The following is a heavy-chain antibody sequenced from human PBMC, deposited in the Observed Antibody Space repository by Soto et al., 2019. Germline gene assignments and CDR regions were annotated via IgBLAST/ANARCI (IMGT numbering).Heavy chain of an antibody. J-gene: IGHJ3*02. CDR3: ARGDRSNSFDI. Sequence: HPGGSLRLSCAASGFTVSSNYMSWVRQAPGKGLEWVSVIYSGGSTYYADSVKGRFTISRDNSKNTLYLQMNSLRAEDTAVYYCARGDRSNSFDIWGQGTMVTVSS. CDR2: IYSGGST. V-gene: IGHV3-66*01. CDR1: GFTVSSNY.